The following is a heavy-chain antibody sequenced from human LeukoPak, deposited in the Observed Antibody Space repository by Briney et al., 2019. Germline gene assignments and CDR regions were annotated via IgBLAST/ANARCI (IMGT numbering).Heavy chain of an antibody. D-gene: IGHD5-12*01. V-gene: IGHV1-3*01. CDR2: INAGNGNT. CDR1: GYTFTSYA. Sequence: GASVKVSCKASGYTFTSYAMHWVRQAPGQRLEWMGWINAGNGNTKYSQKFQGRVTITRDTSASTAYIELSSLRSEDTAVYYCARDAIVATIRGIFDYWGQGTLVTVSS. CDR3: ARDAIVATIRGIFDY. J-gene: IGHJ4*02.